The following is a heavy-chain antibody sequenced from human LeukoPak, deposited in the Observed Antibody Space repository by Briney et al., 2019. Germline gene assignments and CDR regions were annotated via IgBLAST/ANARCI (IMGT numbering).Heavy chain of an antibody. J-gene: IGHJ3*02. CDR3: ARQDYYDSSGAFDI. V-gene: IGHV1-18*01. Sequence: GASVKVSCKASGYTFTCYGISWVRQAPGQGLEWMGWISAYNGNTNYAQKLRGRVTMTTDTSTSTAYMELRSLRSDDTAVYYCARQDYYDSSGAFDIWGQGTMVTVSS. CDR1: GYTFTCYG. CDR2: ISAYNGNT. D-gene: IGHD3-22*01.